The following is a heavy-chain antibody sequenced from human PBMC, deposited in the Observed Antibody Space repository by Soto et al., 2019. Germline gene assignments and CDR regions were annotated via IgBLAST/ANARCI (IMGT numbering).Heavy chain of an antibody. J-gene: IGHJ4*02. CDR1: GFILTNYE. Sequence: GGSLRLSGVPSGFILTNYELHWVRQAPGKGLEWVSFISRTAGSRYYADSVKGRFTISRDNNKNSLILKMESVRVEDTAVYYCVRGGIDHWGKGTLVTVSS. CDR3: VRGGIDH. D-gene: IGHD3-16*01. CDR2: ISRTAGSR. V-gene: IGHV3-48*03.